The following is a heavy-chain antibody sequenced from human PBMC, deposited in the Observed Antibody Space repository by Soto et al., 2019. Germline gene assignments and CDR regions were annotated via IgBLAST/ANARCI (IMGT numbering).Heavy chain of an antibody. Sequence: SETLSLTCTVSGGSISSGGYYWSWIRQHPGKGLEWIGYIYYSGSTNYNPSLKSRVTISVDTSKNQFSLKLSSVTAADTAVYYFAGIGVLFGEVPNLFDPLGQGTLVTVSS. V-gene: IGHV4-61*08. CDR3: AGIGVLFGEVPNLFDP. J-gene: IGHJ5*01. CDR2: IYYSGST. D-gene: IGHD3-10*01. CDR1: GGSISSGGYY.